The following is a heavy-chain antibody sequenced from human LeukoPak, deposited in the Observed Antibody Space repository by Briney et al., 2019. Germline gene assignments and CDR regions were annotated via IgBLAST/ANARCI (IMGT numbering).Heavy chain of an antibody. Sequence: GGSLRLSCAASGFTITAYAMSWVRQSPGKGLEWVSGIGITSEYIHYADSVKGRFTISRGNSKNTVYLEMSSLRAEDAAVYYCAKDPNGDYVGAFDTWGQGTMVIVSS. V-gene: IGHV3-23*01. CDR1: GFTITAYA. D-gene: IGHD4-17*01. J-gene: IGHJ3*02. CDR3: AKDPNGDYVGAFDT. CDR2: IGITSEYI.